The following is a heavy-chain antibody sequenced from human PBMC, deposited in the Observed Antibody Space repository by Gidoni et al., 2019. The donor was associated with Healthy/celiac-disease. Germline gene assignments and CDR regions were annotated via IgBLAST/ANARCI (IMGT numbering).Heavy chain of an antibody. J-gene: IGHJ4*02. CDR2: IKSKTDGGTT. Sequence: EGQMVESGGGVVKPGGSLRRECAAAGCTVRNAGMSWVRQAPGKGLEWVGRIKSKTDGGTTDYAAPVKGRFTISRADSTTTLFLHMNSLNTEATAVYFCSTAREFRFLEWGYSFDYWGQGTLVTVSS. CDR1: GCTVRNAG. CDR3: STAREFRFLEWGYSFDY. D-gene: IGHD3-3*01. V-gene: IGHV3-15*01.